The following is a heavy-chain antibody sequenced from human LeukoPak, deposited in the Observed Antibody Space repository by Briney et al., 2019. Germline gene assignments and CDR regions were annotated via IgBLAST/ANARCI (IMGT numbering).Heavy chain of an antibody. CDR3: ARGGTTGRYYFDY. D-gene: IGHD4-17*01. V-gene: IGHV4-59*01. J-gene: IGHJ4*02. CDR2: IYYSEST. CDR1: GGSISSYY. Sequence: MASETLSLTCTVSGGSISSYYWSWLRQPPGKGLEWIGYIYYSESTNYNPSLKGRVTISVDTSKNQFSLKLSSVTAADTAVYYCARGGTTGRYYFDYWGQGTLVTVSS.